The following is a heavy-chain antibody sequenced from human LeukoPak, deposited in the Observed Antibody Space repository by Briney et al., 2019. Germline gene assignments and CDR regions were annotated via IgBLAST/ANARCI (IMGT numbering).Heavy chain of an antibody. CDR1: GYSISSGYY. D-gene: IGHD3-9*01. V-gene: IGHV4-38-2*01. CDR2: IYHSGST. CDR3: ARFALDLGYYYMDV. J-gene: IGHJ6*03. Sequence: SETLSLTCAVSGYSISSGYYWGWIRQPPGKGLEWIGSIYHSGSTYYNPSLKSRVTISVDTSKNQFSLKLSSVTAADTAVYYCARFALDLGYYYMDVWGKGTTVTVSS.